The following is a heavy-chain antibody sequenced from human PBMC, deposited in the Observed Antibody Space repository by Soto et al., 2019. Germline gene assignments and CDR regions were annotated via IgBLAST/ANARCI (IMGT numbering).Heavy chain of an antibody. J-gene: IGHJ5*02. Sequence: SETLSLTCTVSGGSISSGNYYWSWIRQSPGKGLEWIGYIYSTGSSYYNPSLRSRVSMSVDTSKNQFSLNLSSVTAADTAVYFCARDGIQLWSSARDRFDPWGQGTLVTVSS. D-gene: IGHD5-18*01. CDR2: IYSTGSS. V-gene: IGHV4-30-4*01. CDR3: ARDGIQLWSSARDRFDP. CDR1: GGSISSGNYY.